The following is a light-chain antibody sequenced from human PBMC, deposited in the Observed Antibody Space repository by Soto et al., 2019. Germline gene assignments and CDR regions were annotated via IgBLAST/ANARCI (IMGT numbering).Light chain of an antibody. Sequence: QPVLTQPPSASGTPGQRVTISCSGSSSNIGSNYVYWYQQLPGTAPKLLIYRNNQRPSGVPDRLAGSKSGTSASLAISGLRSEDEADYYCATWDDSLSGVVFGGGTQLTVL. J-gene: IGLJ2*01. CDR3: ATWDDSLSGVV. V-gene: IGLV1-47*01. CDR2: RNN. CDR1: SSNIGSNY.